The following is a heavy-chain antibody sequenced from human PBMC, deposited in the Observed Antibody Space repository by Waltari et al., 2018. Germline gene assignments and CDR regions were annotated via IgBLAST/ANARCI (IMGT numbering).Heavy chain of an antibody. J-gene: IGHJ6*02. V-gene: IGHV1-69*01. CDR1: GFTFSNAW. CDR3: ARDTRDYGDIDV. CDR2: IIPIFGTA. D-gene: IGHD4-17*01. Sequence: VQLVESGGGLVKPGGSLRLSCVVSGFTFSNAWMNWVRQAPGKGLEWMGGIIPIFGTANYAQKFQGRVTITADESTSTAYMELSSLRSEDTAVYYCARDTRDYGDIDVWGQGTTVTVSS.